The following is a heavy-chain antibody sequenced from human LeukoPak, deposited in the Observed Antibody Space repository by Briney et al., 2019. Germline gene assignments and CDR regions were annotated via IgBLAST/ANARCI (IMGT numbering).Heavy chain of an antibody. D-gene: IGHD3-10*01. CDR2: INHSGST. V-gene: IGHV4-34*01. CDR3: ARVRRITMVRGPFGP. CDR1: GGSFSGYY. J-gene: IGHJ5*02. Sequence: SETLSLTCAVYGGSFSGYYWSWIRQPPGKGLEWIGEINHSGSTNYNPSLKSRVTISVGTSKNQVSLKLSSVTAADTAVYNCARVRRITMVRGPFGPWGQGTLVTVSS.